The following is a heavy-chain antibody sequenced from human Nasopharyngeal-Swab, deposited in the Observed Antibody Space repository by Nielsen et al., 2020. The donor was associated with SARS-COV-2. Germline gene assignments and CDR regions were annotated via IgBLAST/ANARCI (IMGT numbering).Heavy chain of an antibody. CDR2: ISGSGGST. CDR1: GFTFSSYA. Sequence: GESLKISCAASGFTFSSYATSWVRQAPGKGLEWVSAISGSGGSTYYADSVKGRFSISRDNSKNTLYLQMNSLTTEDTAVYYCVVGASSSGETPDYYYGMDVWGQGTTVTVSS. J-gene: IGHJ6*02. CDR3: VVGASSSGETPDYYYGMDV. V-gene: IGHV3-23*01. D-gene: IGHD3-22*01.